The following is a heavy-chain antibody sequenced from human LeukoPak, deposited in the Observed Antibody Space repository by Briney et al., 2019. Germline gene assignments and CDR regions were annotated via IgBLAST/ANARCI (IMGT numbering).Heavy chain of an antibody. J-gene: IGHJ4*02. D-gene: IGHD3-22*01. CDR1: GFTFSSYG. CDR2: IWYDGSNK. Sequence: GGSLRLSCAASGFTFSSYGMHWVRQAPGKGLEWVAVIWYDGSNKYYADSVKGRFTISRDNSKNTLYLQMNSLRAEDTAVYYCARERYYYDSSGYFVYWGQGTPVTVSS. V-gene: IGHV3-33*01. CDR3: ARERYYYDSSGYFVY.